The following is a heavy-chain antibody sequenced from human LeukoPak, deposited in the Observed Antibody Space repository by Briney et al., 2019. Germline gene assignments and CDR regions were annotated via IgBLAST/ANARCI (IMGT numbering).Heavy chain of an antibody. D-gene: IGHD3-22*01. Sequence: SQTLSLTCAVSGGSISSGGYSWSWIRQPPGKGLEWIGYINHSGSTNYNPSLKSRVTISVDTSKNQFSLKLSSVTAADTAVYYCARGSRSQYYYDSSGYYWAYWGQGTLVTVSS. CDR2: INHSGST. J-gene: IGHJ4*02. V-gene: IGHV4-30-2*01. CDR3: ARGSRSQYYYDSSGYYWAY. CDR1: GGSISSGGYS.